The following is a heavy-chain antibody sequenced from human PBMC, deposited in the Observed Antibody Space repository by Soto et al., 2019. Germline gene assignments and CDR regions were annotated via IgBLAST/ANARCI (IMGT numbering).Heavy chain of an antibody. CDR2: INGDESHP. Sequence: EVQLVESGGGLVQPGGSLRLSCAASGFTFSNYWMHWVRQVPGKGLVWVSRINGDESHPAYADSVEGRFTISRDNAKNTLYLQMNSLRAEDTAVYYCARGLGYAAAWGKGILVTVSS. D-gene: IGHD3-16*01. CDR1: GFTFSNYW. CDR3: ARGLGYAAA. V-gene: IGHV3-74*03. J-gene: IGHJ5*02.